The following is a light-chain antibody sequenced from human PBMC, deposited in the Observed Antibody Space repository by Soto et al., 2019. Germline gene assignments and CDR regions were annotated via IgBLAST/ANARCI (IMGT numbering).Light chain of an antibody. CDR2: GAS. CDR1: QSVSSY. CDR3: QQYGSSQT. Sequence: EIVLTQSPATLSLSPGERATLSYRSSQSVSSYLAWYQQKPGQAPRPLIYGASSRATGIPDRFSGSGSGTDFTLTISRLEPEDFAVYYCQQYGSSQTFGQGTKVDIK. J-gene: IGKJ1*01. V-gene: IGKV3-20*01.